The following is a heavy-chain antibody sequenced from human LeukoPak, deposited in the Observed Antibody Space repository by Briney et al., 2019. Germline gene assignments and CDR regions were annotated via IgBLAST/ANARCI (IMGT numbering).Heavy chain of an antibody. CDR2: IYSGGST. D-gene: IGHD5-18*01. V-gene: IGHV3-53*01. CDR1: GFTFSDYN. CDR3: ARYHTALNY. Sequence: GGSLRLSCAASGFTFSDYNMNWVRQAPGKGLEWVSVIYSGGSTYYADSVKGRFTISRDNSKNTLYLQMNNLRVEDTAVYYCARYHTALNYWGQGTLVTASS. J-gene: IGHJ4*02.